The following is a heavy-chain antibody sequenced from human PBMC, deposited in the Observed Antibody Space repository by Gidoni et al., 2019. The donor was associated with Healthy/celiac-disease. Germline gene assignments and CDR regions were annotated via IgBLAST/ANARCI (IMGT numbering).Heavy chain of an antibody. J-gene: IGHJ4*02. CDR1: GFTFSSYA. Sequence: EVQLLESGGGLVQPGGSLRLSCAASGFTFSSYAMSWVRQAPGKGLEWVSAISGRGGSTYYADSVKGRFTISRDNSKNTLYLQMNSLRAEDTAVYYCAKFMLSRHQGFGASRGFDYWGQGTLATVSS. D-gene: IGHD2-8*01. CDR3: AKFMLSRHQGFGASRGFDY. CDR2: ISGRGGST. V-gene: IGHV3-23*01.